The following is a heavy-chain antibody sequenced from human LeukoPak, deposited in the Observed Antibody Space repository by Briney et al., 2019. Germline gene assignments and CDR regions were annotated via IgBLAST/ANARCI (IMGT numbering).Heavy chain of an antibody. J-gene: IGHJ4*02. V-gene: IGHV1-2*04. D-gene: IGHD5-18*01. Sequence: ASVKVSCKASGYTFTGYYMHWVRQAPGQGLEWMGWINPNSGGTNCAQKFQGWVTMTRDTSISTAYMELSRLRSDDTAVYYCARGGSYGSYFDYWGQGTLVTVSS. CDR1: GYTFTGYY. CDR3: ARGGSYGSYFDY. CDR2: INPNSGGT.